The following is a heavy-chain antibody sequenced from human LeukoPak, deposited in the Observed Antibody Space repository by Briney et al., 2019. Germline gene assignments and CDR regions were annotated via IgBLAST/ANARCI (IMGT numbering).Heavy chain of an antibody. CDR3: AKGIDDFWSGRDY. J-gene: IGHJ4*02. CDR2: ISSSSSTI. D-gene: IGHD3-3*01. V-gene: IGHV3-48*02. CDR1: GFTFSSYS. Sequence: GGSLRLSCAASGFTFSSYSMNWVRQAPGKGLEWVSYISSSSSTIYYADSVKGRFTISRDNAKNSLYLQMNSLRDEDTAVYYCAKGIDDFWSGRDYWGQGTLVTVSS.